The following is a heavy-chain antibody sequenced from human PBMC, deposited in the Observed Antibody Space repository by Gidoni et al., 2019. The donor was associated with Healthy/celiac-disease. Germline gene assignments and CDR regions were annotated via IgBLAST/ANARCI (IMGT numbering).Heavy chain of an antibody. CDR1: GGSLSSGGDY. CDR2: IYYTGIT. CDR3: AKGVTGDSDAFDI. V-gene: IGHV4-30-4*01. Sequence: QVQLQESGPGLVKPSQTMSLPCAVPGGSLSSGGDYWSWIRQPPGKGLGGVGYIYYTGITYYNPSLNGRVTISIDTSKNQFSLKLTSLTAADTAVYYCAKGVTGDSDAFDIWGQGTMVTVSS. D-gene: IGHD7-27*01. J-gene: IGHJ3*02.